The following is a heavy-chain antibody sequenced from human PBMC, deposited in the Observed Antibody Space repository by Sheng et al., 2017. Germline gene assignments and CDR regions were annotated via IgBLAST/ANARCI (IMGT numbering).Heavy chain of an antibody. CDR3: TTGPPSGWFYYYYGMDV. Sequence: EVQLVESGGGLVKPGGSLRLSCAASGFTFSNAWMSWVRQAPGKGLEWVGRIKSKTDGGTTDYAAPVKGRFTISRDDSKNTLYLQMNSLKTEDTAVYYCTTGPPSGWFYYYYGMDVWGQGTTVTVSS. CDR2: IKSKTDGGTT. V-gene: IGHV3-15*01. J-gene: IGHJ6*02. CDR1: GFTFSNAW. D-gene: IGHD6-19*01.